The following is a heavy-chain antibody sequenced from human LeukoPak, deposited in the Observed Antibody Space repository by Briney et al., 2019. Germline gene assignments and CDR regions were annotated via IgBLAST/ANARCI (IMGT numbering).Heavy chain of an antibody. CDR1: GGSISSSSYY. V-gene: IGHV4-39*07. D-gene: IGHD3-10*01. CDR2: IYYSRST. J-gene: IGHJ4*02. CDR3: ASARDGSGSYYNY. Sequence: PSETLSLTCTVSGGSISSSSYYCGWIRQPPGKGLEWIGSIYYSRSTYYNPSLKSRVTISVDTSKNQFSLKLSSVTAADTAVYYCASARDGSGSYYNYWGQGTLVTVSS.